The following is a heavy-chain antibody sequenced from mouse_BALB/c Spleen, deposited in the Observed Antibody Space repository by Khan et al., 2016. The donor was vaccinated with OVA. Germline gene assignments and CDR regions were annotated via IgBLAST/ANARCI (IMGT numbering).Heavy chain of an antibody. V-gene: IGHV1-7*01. D-gene: IGHD1-1*01. CDR2: INPSTGYT. Sequence: VQLQQSGAELAKPGASVKMSCKASGYTFINYWILWVKQRPGQGLEWIGYINPSTGYTEYNHNFKDKATLTADKSSSTAYMQLSSLTSEDSAVYYCARRCIRWDFDYWGQGTTLTVSS. J-gene: IGHJ2*01. CDR1: GYTFINYW. CDR3: ARRCIRWDFDY.